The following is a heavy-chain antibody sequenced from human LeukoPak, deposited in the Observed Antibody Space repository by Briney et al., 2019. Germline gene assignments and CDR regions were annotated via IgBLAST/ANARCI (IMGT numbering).Heavy chain of an antibody. J-gene: IGHJ4*02. CDR3: ARQPGYSSSWVDY. CDR2: IYYSGST. V-gene: IGHV4-30-4*01. D-gene: IGHD6-13*01. Sequence: SQTLSLTCTVSGGSISSGDYYWSWIRQPPGKGLEWIGYIYYSGSTYYNPSLKSRVTISVDTPKNQFSLKLSSVTAADTAVYYCARQPGYSSSWVDYWGQGTLVTVSS. CDR1: GGSISSGDYY.